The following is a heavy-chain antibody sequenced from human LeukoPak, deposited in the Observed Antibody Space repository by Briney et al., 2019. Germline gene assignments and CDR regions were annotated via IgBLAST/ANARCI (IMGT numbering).Heavy chain of an antibody. Sequence: SETLSLTCSDSGASISSHYGSWIRQPPGKGLEWIGYIQYSGGTNCNPSPMSRVTISLETSKNQISLKLTSVTAADTAVYYCSRAGTGFNIPGAYWGQGTLVTVSS. D-gene: IGHD1-14*01. CDR3: SRAGTGFNIPGAY. V-gene: IGHV4-59*11. CDR1: GASISSHY. CDR2: IQYSGGT. J-gene: IGHJ4*02.